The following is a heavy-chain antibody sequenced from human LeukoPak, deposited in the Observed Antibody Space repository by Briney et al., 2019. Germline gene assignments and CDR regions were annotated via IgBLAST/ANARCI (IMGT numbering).Heavy chain of an antibody. D-gene: IGHD6-13*01. CDR2: ISSSGSTI. J-gene: IGHJ4*02. V-gene: IGHV3-11*01. Sequence: GGSLRLSCAASGFTFSDYYMSWIRQAPGKGLEWVSYISSSGSTIYYADSVKGRFTISRDNSQNKLYLQMNSLRAEDTAVYYCARAATLAGPFDYWGQGTLVTVSA. CDR1: GFTFSDYY. CDR3: ARAATLAGPFDY.